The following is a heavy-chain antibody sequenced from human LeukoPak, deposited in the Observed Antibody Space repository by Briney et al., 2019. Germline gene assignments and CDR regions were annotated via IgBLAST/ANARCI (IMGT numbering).Heavy chain of an antibody. D-gene: IGHD2-2*01. Sequence: GGSLRLSCAASGFTFSSYAMSWVRQAPGKGLEWVSAISGSGGSTYYADSVKGRFTISRDNSKNTLYLQMSSLRAEDTAVYYCVKGGYCSSTSCSEDAFDIWGQGTMVTVSS. V-gene: IGHV3-23*01. J-gene: IGHJ3*02. CDR2: ISGSGGST. CDR3: VKGGYCSSTSCSEDAFDI. CDR1: GFTFSSYA.